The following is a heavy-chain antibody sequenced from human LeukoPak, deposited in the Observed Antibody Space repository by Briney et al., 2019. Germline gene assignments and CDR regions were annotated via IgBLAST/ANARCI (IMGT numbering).Heavy chain of an antibody. CDR3: ARLRSCTNGVCYPDLDY. CDR1: GGSISSYY. CDR2: IYYSGST. Sequence: SETLSLTCTVSGGSISSYYWSWLRQPPGKGLERIGYIYYSGSTNYNPSLKSRVTISVDTSKNQFSLKLSSVTAADTAVYYCARLRSCTNGVCYPDLDYWGQGTLVTVSS. J-gene: IGHJ4*02. D-gene: IGHD2-8*01. V-gene: IGHV4-59*01.